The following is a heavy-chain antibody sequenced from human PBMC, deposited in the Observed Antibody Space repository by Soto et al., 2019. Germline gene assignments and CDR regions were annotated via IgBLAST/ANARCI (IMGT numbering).Heavy chain of an antibody. J-gene: IGHJ4*02. CDR3: AISMLYYFDY. CDR2: ISAYNGNT. V-gene: IGHV1-18*01. CDR1: CYTFTSYG. Sequence: GASVKASCKASCYTFTSYGISWGRQAPGQGLEWMGWISAYNGNTNYAQKLQGRVTMTTDTSTSTAYMELRSLRSDDTAVYYCAISMLYYFDYWAQRTLVTVSS. D-gene: IGHD2-8*01.